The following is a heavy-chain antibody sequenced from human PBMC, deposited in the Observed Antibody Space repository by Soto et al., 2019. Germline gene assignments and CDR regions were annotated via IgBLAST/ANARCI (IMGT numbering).Heavy chain of an antibody. CDR2: INHSGNT. V-gene: IGHV4-39*01. J-gene: IGHJ5*01. Sequence: XESMSLTCAVSGVSVGTKTYYWGWIRQAPGKGLEWIGSINHSGNTYLSPSLKDRVTMSVDTYKNSFSLKLRSATAADTGLYYCSRRSPDGFDSWGQGTLVTVSS. CDR1: GVSVGTKTYY. CDR3: SRRSPDGFDS.